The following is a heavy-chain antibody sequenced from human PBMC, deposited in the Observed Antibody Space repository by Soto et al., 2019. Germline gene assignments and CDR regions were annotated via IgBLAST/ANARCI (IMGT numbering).Heavy chain of an antibody. D-gene: IGHD6-25*01. CDR2: IIPIFGTA. J-gene: IGHJ5*02. Sequence: QVQLVQSGAEGKKPGSSVKVSCKASGGTFNNHAINWVRQAPGQGLGWMGGIIPIFGTANYAQKFQGRFTITADDSIRTTYMELRSQKTEDTAVDYCVRGKMRETATIVMDKWFDPGGQGTLVTGSS. CDR3: VRGKMRETATIVMDKWFDP. CDR1: GGTFNNHA. V-gene: IGHV1-69*01.